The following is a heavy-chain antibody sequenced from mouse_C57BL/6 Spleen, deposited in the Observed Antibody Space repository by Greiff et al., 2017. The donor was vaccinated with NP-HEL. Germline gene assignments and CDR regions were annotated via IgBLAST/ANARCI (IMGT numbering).Heavy chain of an antibody. CDR2: IDPEDGET. J-gene: IGHJ4*01. V-gene: IGHV14-2*01. Sequence: EVKLMESGAELVKPGASVKLSCTASGFNIKDYYMHWVKQRTEQGLEWIGRIDPEDGETKYAPKFQGKATITADTSSNTAYLQLSSLTSEDTAVYYCATLATTVDAMDYWGQGTSVTVSS. CDR1: GFNIKDYY. CDR3: ATLATTVDAMDY. D-gene: IGHD1-1*01.